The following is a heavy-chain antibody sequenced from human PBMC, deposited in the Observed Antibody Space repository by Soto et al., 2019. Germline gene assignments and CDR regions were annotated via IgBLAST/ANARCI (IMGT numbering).Heavy chain of an antibody. CDR1: VYTLTELS. J-gene: IGHJ4*02. CDR3: AKDRAPPAAGRGDFDY. D-gene: IGHD6-13*01. Sequence: GASVKVSCKVSVYTLTELSMHWVRQAPGKGLEWMGGFDPEDGETIYAQKFQGRVTMTEDTSTDTAYMELSSLRSEDTAVYYCAKDRAPPAAGRGDFDYWGQGTLVNVSS. V-gene: IGHV1-24*01. CDR2: FDPEDGET.